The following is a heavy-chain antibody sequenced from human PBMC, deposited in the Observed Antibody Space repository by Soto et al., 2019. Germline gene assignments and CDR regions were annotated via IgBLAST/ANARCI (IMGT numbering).Heavy chain of an antibody. V-gene: IGHV3-49*04. Sequence: GASLRLSCNCSGFRFSEHAMTWVRQAPGKGLEWVCVIRNTPYGGTRDYAACVRGRLPISREYSEGIAYLQMTSLKTEDSGVYYCSRGSFGYYGPWGPGTLVTVYS. D-gene: IGHD2-2*03. J-gene: IGHJ5*02. CDR3: SRGSFGYYGP. CDR1: GFRFSEHA. CDR2: IRNTPYGGTR.